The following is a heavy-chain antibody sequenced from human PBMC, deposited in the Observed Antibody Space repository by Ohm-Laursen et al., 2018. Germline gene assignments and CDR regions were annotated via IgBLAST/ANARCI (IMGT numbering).Heavy chain of an antibody. D-gene: IGHD2-15*01. V-gene: IGHV3-30*18. J-gene: IGHJ4*02. CDR3: AKDVGVSFAYDS. CDR1: GFTFNNFG. CDR2: VSYDERYK. Sequence: SLRLSCAASGFTFNNFGMHWVRQAPGKGLEWVAIVSYDERYKNYVDSVKGQFTVSRDNSKDTLYLQMNSLRNEDTAIYYCAKDVGVSFAYDSWGQGTLVTVSS.